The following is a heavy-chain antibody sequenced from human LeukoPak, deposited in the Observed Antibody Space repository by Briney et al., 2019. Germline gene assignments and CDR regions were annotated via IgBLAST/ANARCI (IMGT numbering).Heavy chain of an antibody. CDR3: TRPDGSPDWNYGGWFDP. V-gene: IGHV3-73*01. J-gene: IGHJ5*02. Sequence: GGSLRLSCAASGFTFSGSAMHWVRQASGKGLEWVGRIRSKANSYATAYAASVKGRFTISRDDSKNTAYLQMNSLKTEDTAVYYCTRPDGSPDWNYGGWFDPWGQGTLVTVSS. CDR2: IRSKANSYAT. D-gene: IGHD1-7*01. CDR1: GFTFSGSA.